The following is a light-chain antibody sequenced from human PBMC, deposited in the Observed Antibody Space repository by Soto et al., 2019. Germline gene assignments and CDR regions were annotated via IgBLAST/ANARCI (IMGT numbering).Light chain of an antibody. J-gene: IGKJ3*01. CDR3: QQFGTSPFT. Sequence: EIVLTQSPGTLSLSPGERATLSCRASLSVSSSYIAWYQHKPGQAPRLLIFGASSRATGIPDRFSGSGSGTDFTLTISRLEPEDFAVYYCQQFGTSPFTFGPGTKVDFK. CDR2: GAS. V-gene: IGKV3-20*01. CDR1: LSVSSSY.